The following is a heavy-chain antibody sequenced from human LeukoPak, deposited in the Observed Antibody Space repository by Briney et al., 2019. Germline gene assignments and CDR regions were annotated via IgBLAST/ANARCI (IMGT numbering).Heavy chain of an antibody. CDR3: AHSKRGGGYYINAFAV. V-gene: IGHV4-59*01. D-gene: IGHD1-26*01. Sequence: PSETLSLTCTVSGASTSAFHWSWLRQSPGKGLEWIGYSYSGGNANYNPSLKSRVTITIDTSENQFSLRLTSVTAADTAVYFCAHSKRGGGYYINAFAVWGQGALVTISS. J-gene: IGHJ3*01. CDR2: SYSGGNA. CDR1: GASTSAFH.